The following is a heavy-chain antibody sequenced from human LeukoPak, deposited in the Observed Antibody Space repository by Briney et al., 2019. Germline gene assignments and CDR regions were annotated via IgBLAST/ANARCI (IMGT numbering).Heavy chain of an antibody. D-gene: IGHD3-3*01. J-gene: IGHJ5*02. CDR1: GGSISSHY. Sequence: RPSETLSLTCTVSGGSISSHYWSWIRQPPGKGLEWIGYIYYSGSTNYNPSLKSRVTISVDTSKNQFSLKLSSVTAADTAVYYCAGVRHGQYYDFWSGYYTWFDPWGQGTLVTVSS. V-gene: IGHV4-59*11. CDR2: IYYSGST. CDR3: AGVRHGQYYDFWSGYYTWFDP.